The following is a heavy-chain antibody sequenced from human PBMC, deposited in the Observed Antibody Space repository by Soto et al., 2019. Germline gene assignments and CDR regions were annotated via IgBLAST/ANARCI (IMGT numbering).Heavy chain of an antibody. CDR2: TPGSGGSA. CDR1: GFTFGTYA. V-gene: IGHV3-23*01. Sequence: PGGSLRLSCAASGFTFGTYAMNWVRQAPGKGPEWVSSTPGSGGSAYYADSVRGRFTISRDNSKNTVYLQLDSLRPEDSAIYYCAKGGSSGWFYFDFWGQGTQVTVSS. CDR3: AKGGSSGWFYFDF. D-gene: IGHD6-19*01. J-gene: IGHJ4*02.